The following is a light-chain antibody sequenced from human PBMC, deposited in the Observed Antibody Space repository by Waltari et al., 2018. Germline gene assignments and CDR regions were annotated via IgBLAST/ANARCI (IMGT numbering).Light chain of an antibody. J-gene: IGKJ2*01. V-gene: IGKV1-6*01. CDR1: QDIAGY. CDR3: QQHNDHPYT. CDR2: ATS. Sequence: IQMTQSPSSLSASIGDTVTIPCRASQDIAGYLAWYQQKPGKAPHRLVYATSTLQNGVPSRFSGSGSGTDFTLTIRSLQPEDFATYYCQQHNDHPYTFGRGTKVEIK.